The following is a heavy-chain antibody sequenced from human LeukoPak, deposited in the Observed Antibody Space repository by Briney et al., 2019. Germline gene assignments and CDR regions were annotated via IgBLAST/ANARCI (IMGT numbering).Heavy chain of an antibody. Sequence: ASVKVSCKASGDTFKNYGIMWVRQAPGQGLEWMGWISGYNTNAKYAQKVRGRVTMTTDTSTDTAYMELRSLRSDDTAVYYCARSAVLPGDYWGQGTLVTVSS. V-gene: IGHV1-18*01. CDR2: ISGYNTNA. CDR1: GDTFKNYG. CDR3: ARSAVLPGDY. J-gene: IGHJ4*02.